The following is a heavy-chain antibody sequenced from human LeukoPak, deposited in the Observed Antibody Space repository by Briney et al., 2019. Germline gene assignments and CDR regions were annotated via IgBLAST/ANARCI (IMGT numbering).Heavy chain of an antibody. CDR2: INHSGST. V-gene: IGHV4-34*01. CDR3: ARRHCSSTSCYLPKYYFDY. CDR1: GGSFSGYY. D-gene: IGHD2-2*01. Sequence: KPSETLSLTCAVYGGSFSGYYWSWIRQPPGKGLEWIGEINHSGSTNYNPSLKSRVTISVDTSKNQFSLKLSSVTAADTAVYYCARRHCSSTSCYLPKYYFDYWGQGTLVTVSS. J-gene: IGHJ4*02.